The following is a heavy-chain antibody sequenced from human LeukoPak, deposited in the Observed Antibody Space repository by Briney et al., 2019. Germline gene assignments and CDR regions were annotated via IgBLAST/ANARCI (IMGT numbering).Heavy chain of an antibody. J-gene: IGHJ4*02. Sequence: ASVKVSCKASGYTFTSYGISWVRQAPGQGLEWMGWISAYNGNTNYAQKLQGRVTMTTDTSTSTAYMELRRLRSDDTAVYYCARQRHYYGSGSLCDYWGQGTLVTVSS. V-gene: IGHV1-18*04. CDR2: ISAYNGNT. CDR3: ARQRHYYGSGSLCDY. CDR1: GYTFTSYG. D-gene: IGHD3-10*01.